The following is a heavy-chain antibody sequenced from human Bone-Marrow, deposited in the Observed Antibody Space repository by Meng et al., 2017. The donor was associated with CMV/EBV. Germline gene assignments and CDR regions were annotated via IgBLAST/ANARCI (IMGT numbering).Heavy chain of an antibody. CDR1: GFTFSASW. CDR3: ARGLSFLEWSFDY. V-gene: IGHV3-7*01. J-gene: IGHJ4*02. Sequence: GGSLRLSCAASGFTFSASWMSWVRQAPGKGLEWVANIKEDGSEKYYVDSVKGRFTISRDNAKNSLYLQMNSLRAEDTAVYYCARGLSFLEWSFDYWGQGTLVTVSS. D-gene: IGHD3-3*01. CDR2: IKEDGSEK.